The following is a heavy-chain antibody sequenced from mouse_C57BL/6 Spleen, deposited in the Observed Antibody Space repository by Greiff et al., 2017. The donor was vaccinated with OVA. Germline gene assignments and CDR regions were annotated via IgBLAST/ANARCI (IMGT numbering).Heavy chain of an antibody. V-gene: IGHV5-9*01. J-gene: IGHJ3*01. CDR3: ARLGKDLLSWFAY. Sequence: EVQGVESGGGLVKPGGSLKLSCAASGFTFSSYTMSWVRQTPEKRLEWVATISGGGGNTYYPDSVKGRFTISRDNAKNTLYLQMSSLRSEDTALYYCARLGKDLLSWFAYWGQGTLVTVSA. CDR1: GFTFSSYT. D-gene: IGHD2-1*01. CDR2: ISGGGGNT.